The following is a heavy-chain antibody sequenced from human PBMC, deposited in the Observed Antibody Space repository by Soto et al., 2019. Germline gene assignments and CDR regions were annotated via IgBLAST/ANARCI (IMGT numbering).Heavy chain of an antibody. CDR2: INHSGST. CDR3: ARAPYFYDILTGYYIFWFDP. J-gene: IGHJ5*02. D-gene: IGHD3-9*01. Sequence: ETLSLTCAVYGGSFSGYYWSWIRQPPGKGLEWIGEINHSGSTNYNPSLKSRVTISVDTSKNQFSLKLSSVTAADTAVYYCARAPYFYDILTGYYIFWFDPWGQGTLVTVSS. V-gene: IGHV4-34*01. CDR1: GGSFSGYY.